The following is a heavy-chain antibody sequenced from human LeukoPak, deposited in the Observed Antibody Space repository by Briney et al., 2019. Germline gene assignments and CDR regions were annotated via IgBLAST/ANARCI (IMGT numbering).Heavy chain of an antibody. CDR1: GGSISSSSYY. Sequence: SETMSLTCTVSGGSISSSSYYWGWIRQPPGKGLEWIGSIYYSGSTYYNPSLKSRVTISVDTSKNQFSLKLSSVTAADTAVYYCASLYSSSSPVDYWGQGTLVTVSS. CDR2: IYYSGST. J-gene: IGHJ4*02. CDR3: ASLYSSSSPVDY. D-gene: IGHD6-6*01. V-gene: IGHV4-39*01.